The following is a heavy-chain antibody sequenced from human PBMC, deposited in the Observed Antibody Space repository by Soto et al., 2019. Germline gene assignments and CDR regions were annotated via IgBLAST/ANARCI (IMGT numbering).Heavy chain of an antibody. D-gene: IGHD2-2*01. CDR2: IIPIFGTA. J-gene: IGHJ6*02. CDR3: ARSQGGSTSLDIYYYYYYGMDV. V-gene: IGHV1-69*01. Sequence: QVQLVQSGAEVKKPGSSVKVSCNAPGGTFSSYAISWVRQAPGQGLEWMGGIIPIFGTANYAQKFQGRVTITADESTSTGYMDLSSLRSEDTAVYYCARSQGGSTSLDIYYYYYYGMDVWGQGTTVTVSS. CDR1: GGTFSSYA.